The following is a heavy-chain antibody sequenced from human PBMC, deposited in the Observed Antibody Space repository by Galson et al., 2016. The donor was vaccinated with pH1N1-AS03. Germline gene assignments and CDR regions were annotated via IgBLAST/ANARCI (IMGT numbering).Heavy chain of an antibody. J-gene: IGHJ4*02. CDR3: ARGNGRNFDC. V-gene: IGHV3-74*01. Sequence: SLRLSCAASEFTFSSKWMHWVRQAPGKGPVWVSRINADGSITSYADSVKGRFTISRDNAKNTLYLQMNSLRAEDTAVYYCARGNGRNFDCWGQGTLATVSS. D-gene: IGHD2-8*01. CDR1: EFTFSSKW. CDR2: INADGSIT.